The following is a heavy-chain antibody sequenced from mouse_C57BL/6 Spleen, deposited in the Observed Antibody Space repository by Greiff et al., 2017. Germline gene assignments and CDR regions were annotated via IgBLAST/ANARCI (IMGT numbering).Heavy chain of an antibody. CDR2: IDPSDSET. CDR3: ARGSNYAGGDAMDY. J-gene: IGHJ4*01. V-gene: IGHV1-52*01. CDR1: GYTFTSYW. D-gene: IGHD2-5*01. Sequence: QVQLQQPGAELVRPGSSVKLSCKASGYTFTSYWMHWVKQRPIQGLEWIGNIDPSDSETHYNQKFKDKATLTVDKSSSTAYMQLSRLTSEDSAVYYCARGSNYAGGDAMDYWGQGTSVTVSS.